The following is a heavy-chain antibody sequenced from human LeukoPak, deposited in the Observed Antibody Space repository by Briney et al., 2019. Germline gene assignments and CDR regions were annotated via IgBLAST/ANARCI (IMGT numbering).Heavy chain of an antibody. CDR1: GFTFSSYW. CDR2: IKQDGSEK. V-gene: IGHV3-7*01. D-gene: IGHD3-22*01. J-gene: IGHJ3*02. Sequence: GGSLRLSCAASGFTFSSYWMSWVRQAPGKGLEWVANIKQDGSEKYYVDSVKGRFTISRDNAKNSLYLQMNSLRAEDTAVYYCARDYTYYDSSGYYYPGDAFDIWGQGTMVTVSS. CDR3: ARDYTYYDSSGYYYPGDAFDI.